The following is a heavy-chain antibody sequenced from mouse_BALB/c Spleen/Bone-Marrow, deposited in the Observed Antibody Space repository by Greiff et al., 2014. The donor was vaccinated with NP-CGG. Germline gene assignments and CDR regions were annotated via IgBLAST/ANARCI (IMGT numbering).Heavy chain of an antibody. CDR1: GYIFSNYW. D-gene: IGHD2-14*01. CDR3: TKGSYYRDDGLPDY. CDR2: IYPANSDS. Sequence: VQLQQPGTVLARPGDSVKMSCKASGYIFSNYWMHWVKQRPGQGLEWIGAIYPANSDSSYNQKFKGKAKLTAVTSTSTAYMELSSLTNEDSAVYYCTKGSYYRDDGLPDYWGQGTSVTVSS. V-gene: IGHV1-5*01. J-gene: IGHJ4*01.